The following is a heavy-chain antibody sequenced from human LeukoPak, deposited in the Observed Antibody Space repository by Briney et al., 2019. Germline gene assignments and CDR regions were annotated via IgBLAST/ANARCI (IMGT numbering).Heavy chain of an antibody. D-gene: IGHD3-10*01. V-gene: IGHV3-23*01. CDR2: LSGRGGGT. CDR3: AKRGVVIRVFLVGFHKEAYYFDS. CDR1: GITLSNYG. J-gene: IGHJ4*02. Sequence: PGGSLRLSCAVSGITLSNYGMSWVRQAPGKGLEWVAGLSGRGGGTNYADSVQGRFTISRANPKNTLYLQMNSLRAEDTAVYFCAKRGVVIRVFLVGFHKEAYYFDSWGQGALVTVSS.